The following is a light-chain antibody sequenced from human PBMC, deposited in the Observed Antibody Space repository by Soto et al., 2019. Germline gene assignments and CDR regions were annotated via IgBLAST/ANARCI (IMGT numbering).Light chain of an antibody. V-gene: IGKV3-20*01. Sequence: EIVLTQSPGTLSLSPGERATLSCRASQSVSSSYLAWYQQKPGKAPRLLIYVASSSSPGIPDSFSGSGSGTAFTLTISRLEPEAFAVYYCQQYGSAPCTFGQGTRLEI. CDR1: QSVSSSY. J-gene: IGKJ5*01. CDR2: VAS. CDR3: QQYGSAPCT.